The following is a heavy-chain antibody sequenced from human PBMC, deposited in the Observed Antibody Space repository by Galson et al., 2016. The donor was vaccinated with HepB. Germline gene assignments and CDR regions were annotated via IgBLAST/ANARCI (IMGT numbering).Heavy chain of an antibody. V-gene: IGHV3-13*04. CDR2: IGLVDDT. Sequence: SLRLSCAASGFTFRTYDFHWVRQVTGKGPEWVSAIGLVDDTYYPGSVKGRFTISRDDARDTLYLQLNGLRVEDTAVYYCARERCTNARCSGGHALDGWGQGTMVTVSS. J-gene: IGHJ3*01. D-gene: IGHD2-8*01. CDR3: ARERCTNARCSGGHALDG. CDR1: GFTFRTYD.